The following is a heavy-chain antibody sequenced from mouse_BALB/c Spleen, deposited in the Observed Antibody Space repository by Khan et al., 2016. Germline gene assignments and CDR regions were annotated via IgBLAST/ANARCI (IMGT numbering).Heavy chain of an antibody. J-gene: IGHJ3*01. CDR2: INPDSSMI. CDR1: GFDFSRYW. CDR3: ARRVNYCWFAY. D-gene: IGHD2-1*01. Sequence: EVKLLESGGGLVQPGGSLKFSCAASGFDFSRYWMSWVRQAPGKGLEWIGEINPDSSMINYTPSLKDKFIISRDNAKNTLYLQMSKVRSEDTALYYCARRVNYCWFAYWGQGTLVTVSA. V-gene: IGHV4-1*02.